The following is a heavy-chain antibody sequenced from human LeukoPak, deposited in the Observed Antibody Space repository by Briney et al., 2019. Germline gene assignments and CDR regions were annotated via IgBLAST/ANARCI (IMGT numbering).Heavy chain of an antibody. J-gene: IGHJ4*02. Sequence: GGSLRLSCAASGFTFSSSWMSWVRQAPGRGLEWVADMKEDGTVKVYVDSLKGRFTISRDNARNSLYLQMNSLRAEDTAVYYCARDPLHGALDFWGQGTLVTVSS. CDR3: ARDPLHGALDF. CDR2: MKEDGTVK. CDR1: GFTFSSSW. V-gene: IGHV3-7*01. D-gene: IGHD4-17*01.